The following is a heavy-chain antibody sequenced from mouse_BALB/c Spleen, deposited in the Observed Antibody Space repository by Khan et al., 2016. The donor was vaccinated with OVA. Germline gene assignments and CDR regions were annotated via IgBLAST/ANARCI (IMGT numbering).Heavy chain of an antibody. J-gene: IGHJ2*01. CDR2: ISSGGTT. Sequence: EVQLQESGGDLVKPGGSLKLSCAASGFTFSSYVMSWVRQTPAKRLEWVASISSGGTTDSPDTVKGRFTISRDNARNILYLQMTSLRSEDTSIYYCVREANRYEEYYFDNWGQGTTLTVSS. CDR3: VREANRYEEYYFDN. D-gene: IGHD2-14*01. CDR1: GFTFSSYV. V-gene: IGHV5-6-5*01.